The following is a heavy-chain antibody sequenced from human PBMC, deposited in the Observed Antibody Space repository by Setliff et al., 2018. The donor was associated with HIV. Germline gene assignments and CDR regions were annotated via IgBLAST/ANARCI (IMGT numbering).Heavy chain of an antibody. D-gene: IGHD6-13*01. CDR2: IYYSGST. Sequence: LSLTCTVSGGSISSGDYYWSWIRQPPGKGLEWIGYIYYSGSTYYNPSLKSRVTISVDTSKNQFSLKLSSVTASDTAVYYCARGIAAAVGAFDIWGQGTKVTVSS. CDR3: ARGIAAAVGAFDI. CDR1: GGSISSGDYY. V-gene: IGHV4-30-4*08. J-gene: IGHJ3*02.